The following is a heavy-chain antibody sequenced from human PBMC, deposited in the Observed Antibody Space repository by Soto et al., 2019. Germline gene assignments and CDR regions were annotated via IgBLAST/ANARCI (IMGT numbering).Heavy chain of an antibody. J-gene: IGHJ4*02. CDR1: GGSISSSSYY. V-gene: IGHV4-39*01. D-gene: IGHD5-18*01. Sequence: QLQLQESGPGLVKPSETLSLTCTVSGGSISSSSYYWGWIRQPPGKGLEWIGSIYYSGSTYYNPSLKSRVTISVDTSKNQFSLKLSSVTAADTAVYYCARQGSNEFAWIQLWLPFDYWGQGTLVTVSS. CDR3: ARQGSNEFAWIQLWLPFDY. CDR2: IYYSGST.